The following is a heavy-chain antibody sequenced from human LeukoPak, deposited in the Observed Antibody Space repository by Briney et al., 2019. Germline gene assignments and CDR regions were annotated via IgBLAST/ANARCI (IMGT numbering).Heavy chain of an antibody. CDR1: GFTFSNYA. Sequence: GGSLRLSCAASGFTFSNYAMSWVRQAPGKGLEWVSGISGSAGRTYYADSVKGRFSISRDNSKNTVYLQMNRLRAEDTAAYYCAKDLAYRSGWFLGAFDVWGQGTMVTVSS. D-gene: IGHD6-19*01. CDR3: AKDLAYRSGWFLGAFDV. CDR2: ISGSAGRT. J-gene: IGHJ3*01. V-gene: IGHV3-23*01.